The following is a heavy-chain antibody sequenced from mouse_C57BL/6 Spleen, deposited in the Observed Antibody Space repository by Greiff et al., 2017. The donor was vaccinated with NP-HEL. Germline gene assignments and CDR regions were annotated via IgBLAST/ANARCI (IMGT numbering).Heavy chain of an antibody. V-gene: IGHV14-2*01. CDR1: GFNIKDYY. D-gene: IGHD1-1*01. CDR3: ARSYYYGSSYGGFDY. Sequence: VQLKESGAELVKPGASVKLSCTASGFNIKDYYMHWVKQRPEQGLEWIGRIDPEDGETKYAPKFQGKATITADTSSNTAYLQLSSLTSEDTAVYYCARSYYYGSSYGGFDYWGQGTTLTVSS. CDR2: IDPEDGET. J-gene: IGHJ2*01.